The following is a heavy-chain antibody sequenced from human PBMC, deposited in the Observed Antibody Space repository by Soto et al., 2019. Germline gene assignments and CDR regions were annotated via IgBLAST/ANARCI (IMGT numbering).Heavy chain of an antibody. CDR2: IYWDDDK. V-gene: IGHV2-5*02. CDR3: AHRILRTVFGLVTTTAIYFDF. J-gene: IGHJ4*02. Sequence: QITLNESGPTVVKPAETLTLTCTFSGFSLTTSGVGVGCIRQSPGKAPERLALIYWDDDKRYSASLKSRLTITKDTSKNQVVLTMASVDPADTATYYCAHRILRTVFGLVTTTAIYFDFWGKGTPVVVSS. D-gene: IGHD3-3*01. CDR1: GFSLTTSGVG.